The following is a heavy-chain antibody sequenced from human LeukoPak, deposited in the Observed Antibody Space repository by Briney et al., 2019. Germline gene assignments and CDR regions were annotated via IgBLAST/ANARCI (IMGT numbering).Heavy chain of an antibody. CDR2: IYHSGST. J-gene: IGHJ3*02. CDR1: GGSISSSNW. Sequence: SETLSLTCAVSGGSISSSNWWSWVRQPPGKGLEWIGEIYHSGSTNYNPSLKSRVTISVDKSKNQFSLKLSSVTAADTAVYYCASRVDYGDWSDAFDIWGQGTMVTVSS. D-gene: IGHD4-17*01. V-gene: IGHV4-4*02. CDR3: ASRVDYGDWSDAFDI.